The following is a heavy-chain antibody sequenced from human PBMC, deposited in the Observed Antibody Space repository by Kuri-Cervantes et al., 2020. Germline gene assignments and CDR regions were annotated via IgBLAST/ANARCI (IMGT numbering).Heavy chain of an antibody. D-gene: IGHD3-16*02. CDR1: GFTFSSFA. Sequence: GESLKISCAASGFTFSSFAMHWVRQAPGKGLEWVAVIAYDGSNKYYADSVKSRFTISRDNSKNTLYLQMNSLRAEDTAVYYCARDYRSRLVSNWFDSWGQGTLVTVSS. CDR3: ARDYRSRLVSNWFDS. CDR2: IAYDGSNK. V-gene: IGHV3-30*01. J-gene: IGHJ5*01.